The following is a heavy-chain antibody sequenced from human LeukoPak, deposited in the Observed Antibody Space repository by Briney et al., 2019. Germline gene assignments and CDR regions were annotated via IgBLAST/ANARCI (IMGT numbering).Heavy chain of an antibody. Sequence: PSETLSLTCTVSGGSISSYYGSWIRQPPGKGLEWIGYIYYSGSTNYNPSLKSRVTISVDTSENQFSLKLSSVTAADTAVYYCARSDAPRPYDFSHAFDIWGQGTMVTVSS. CDR2: IYYSGST. V-gene: IGHV4-59*01. D-gene: IGHD3-3*01. J-gene: IGHJ3*02. CDR3: ARSDAPRPYDFSHAFDI. CDR1: GGSISSYY.